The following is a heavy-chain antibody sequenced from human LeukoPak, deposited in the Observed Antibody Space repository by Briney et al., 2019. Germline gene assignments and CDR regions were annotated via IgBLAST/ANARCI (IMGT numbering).Heavy chain of an antibody. CDR1: GASVSSASY. CDR2: IYNGVNT. CDR3: ARSRAFNSGAFDP. Sequence: ETLSLTCTVSGASVSSASYWTWIRQPPGKGVEWIAHIYNGVNTNYNPSLKSRVTISVDTSKNQFSLRLNSVTAADTAVYYCARSRAFNSGAFDPWGQGSLVTVSS. J-gene: IGHJ5*02. V-gene: IGHV4-61*01. D-gene: IGHD1-26*01.